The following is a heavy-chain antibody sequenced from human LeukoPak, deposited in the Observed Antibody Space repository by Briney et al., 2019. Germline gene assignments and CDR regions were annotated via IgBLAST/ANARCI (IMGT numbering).Heavy chain of an antibody. J-gene: IGHJ5*02. CDR3: ARDSPRDGYNYYESNWFDP. CDR1: GGSISSGSYY. V-gene: IGHV4-61*02. CDR2: IYTSGST. D-gene: IGHD5-24*01. Sequence: SQTLSLTCTVSGGSISSGSYYWSWIRQPAGKGLEWIGRIYTSGSTNYNPSLKSRVTISVDTPKNQFSLKLSSVTAADTAVYYCARDSPRDGYNYYESNWFDPWGQGTLVTVSS.